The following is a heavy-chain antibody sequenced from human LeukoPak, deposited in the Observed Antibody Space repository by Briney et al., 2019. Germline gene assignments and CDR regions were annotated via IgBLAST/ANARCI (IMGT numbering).Heavy chain of an antibody. V-gene: IGHV4-59*08. CDR2: IYYSGST. D-gene: IGHD3-22*01. CDR1: GGSISSYY. J-gene: IGHJ6*02. Sequence: SETLSLTCTVSGGSISSYYWSWIRQPPGKGLEWIGYIYYSGSTNYNPSLKSRVTISVDTSKNQFSLKLSSVTAADTAVYYCAKPPFWTVVISAYYYYGMDVWGQGTTVTVSS. CDR3: AKPPFWTVVISAYYYYGMDV.